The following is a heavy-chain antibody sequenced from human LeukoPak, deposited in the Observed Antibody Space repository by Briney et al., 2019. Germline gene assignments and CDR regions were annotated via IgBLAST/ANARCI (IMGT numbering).Heavy chain of an antibody. CDR1: GYTFTNHY. J-gene: IGHJ4*02. CDR3: AREGPYCSSTSCYGGFDY. D-gene: IGHD2-2*01. Sequence: ASVKVSCKASGYTFTNHYMHWVRQAPEQGLEWMGIINPSGGSTSYAQKFQGRVTMTRDTSTSIVYMELSSLRSEDTAMYYCAREGPYCSSTSCYGGFDYWGQGILVTVSS. V-gene: IGHV1-46*01. CDR2: INPSGGST.